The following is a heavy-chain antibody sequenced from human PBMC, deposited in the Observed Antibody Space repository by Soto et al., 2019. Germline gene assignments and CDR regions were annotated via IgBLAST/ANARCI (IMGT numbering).Heavy chain of an antibody. CDR1: GYSFTKYG. V-gene: IGHV1-18*01. Sequence: ASVKVSCKTSGYSFTKYGVNWVRQAPGQGLQWMGRINPNNGNTDYAQTLQGRLTISTDTSTSSAYMELGSLRSNDTAVYYCAREVRIVGRGLAFDIWGPGTMVTVSS. D-gene: IGHD2-21*01. CDR3: AREVRIVGRGLAFDI. J-gene: IGHJ3*02. CDR2: INPNNGNT.